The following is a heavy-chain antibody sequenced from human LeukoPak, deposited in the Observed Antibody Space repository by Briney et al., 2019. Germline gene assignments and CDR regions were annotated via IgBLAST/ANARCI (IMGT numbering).Heavy chain of an antibody. D-gene: IGHD3-22*01. Sequence: SETLSLTCAVYGGSFSGYYWSWIRQPPGKGLEWIGEINHSGSTNYNPSLKSRVTISVDTSKNQFSLRLSSVTAADTAVYYCTRDRKYCDDSGGYSPSYCYGMDVWGQGTTVTVSS. CDR3: TRDRKYCDDSGGYSPSYCYGMDV. CDR2: INHSGST. CDR1: GGSFSGYY. V-gene: IGHV4-34*01. J-gene: IGHJ6*02.